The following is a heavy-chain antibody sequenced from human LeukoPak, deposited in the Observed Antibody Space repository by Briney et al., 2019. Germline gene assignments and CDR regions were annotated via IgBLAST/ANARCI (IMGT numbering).Heavy chain of an antibody. J-gene: IGHJ4*02. CDR3: AKSVTTVTTYPDY. V-gene: IGHV3-30-3*02. CDR1: GFIFSSYA. D-gene: IGHD4-17*01. Sequence: PGRSLRLSCAASGFIFSSYAMEWVRQAPGKGPEWVAVISNDGNNKYHADSVKGRFTISRDNSKNTLYLQMNSLRAEDTAVYYCAKSVTTVTTYPDYWGQGTLVTVSS. CDR2: ISNDGNNK.